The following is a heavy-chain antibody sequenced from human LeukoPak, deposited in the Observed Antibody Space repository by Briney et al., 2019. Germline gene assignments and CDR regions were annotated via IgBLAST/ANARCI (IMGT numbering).Heavy chain of an antibody. J-gene: IGHJ4*02. V-gene: IGHV3-7*01. CDR1: GFTFNTYA. Sequence: PGGSLRLSCAASGFTFNTYAMSWVRQAPGKGLGWVANINEDGGAKYYVDSVKGRFTISRDNAKNSQYLQMNSLRVEDTAVYYCATKGGDYWGQGTLVTVSS. CDR2: INEDGGAK. CDR3: ATKGGDY. D-gene: IGHD3-16*01.